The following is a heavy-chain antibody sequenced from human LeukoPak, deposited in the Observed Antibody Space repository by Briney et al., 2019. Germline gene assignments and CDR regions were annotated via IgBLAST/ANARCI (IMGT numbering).Heavy chain of an antibody. CDR3: VKSQGFRRFHSTNFDY. CDR2: ISSNGGST. V-gene: IGHV3-64D*06. J-gene: IGHJ4*02. D-gene: IGHD2-2*01. CDR1: GFTFSSYA. Sequence: GGSLRLSCSASGFTFSSYAMHWVRQAPGKGLEYVSAISSNGGSTCYADSVKGRFTISRDNSKNTLYLQMSSLRAEDTAVYYCVKSQGFRRFHSTNFDYWGQGTLVTVSS.